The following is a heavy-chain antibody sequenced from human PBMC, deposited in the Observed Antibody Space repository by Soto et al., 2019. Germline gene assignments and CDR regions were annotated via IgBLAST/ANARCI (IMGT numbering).Heavy chain of an antibody. V-gene: IGHV1-46*01. J-gene: IGHJ2*01. CDR3: ARGGNGDNVGYWSFAR. Sequence: QVQLVQSGAEVKKPGASVEVSCKASGYTFTTYYIHWVRHAPGQGLEWMGVINPGGVSTKYAQKFQDRVTMTSDTSTGAVYMDLSSLRSEETAVDFCARGGNGDNVGYWSFARWGGGTLVTVAP. CDR2: INPGGVST. D-gene: IGHD4-17*01. CDR1: GYTFTTYY.